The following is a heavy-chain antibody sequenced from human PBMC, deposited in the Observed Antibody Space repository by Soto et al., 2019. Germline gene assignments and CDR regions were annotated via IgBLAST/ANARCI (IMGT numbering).Heavy chain of an antibody. D-gene: IGHD6-13*01. Sequence: QVQLVQSGAEVKKPGASVKLACKTSCGTFRNYAINWVRQAPGQGLEWMGGSIPGFGTANYAQTFQGRFTINADECTITASMELSSLRSEDTGVYYCAIPLPKQQLVRGAFDHWGQGTLVTV. J-gene: IGHJ4*02. CDR1: CGTFRNYA. V-gene: IGHV1-69*01. CDR3: AIPLPKQQLVRGAFDH. CDR2: SIPGFGTA.